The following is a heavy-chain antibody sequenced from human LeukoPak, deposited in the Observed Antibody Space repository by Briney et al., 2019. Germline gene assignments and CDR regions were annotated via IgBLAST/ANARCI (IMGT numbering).Heavy chain of an antibody. V-gene: IGHV3-21*01. CDR2: ISSSSSYI. CDR3: AREVQQLASDY. D-gene: IGHD6-6*01. Sequence: PGGSLRLSCAASGFTFSSYAMSWVRQAPGKGLEWVSSISSSSSYIYYADSVKGRFTISRDNAKNSLYLQMNSLRAEDTAVYYCAREVQQLASDYWGQGTLATVSS. CDR1: GFTFSSYA. J-gene: IGHJ4*02.